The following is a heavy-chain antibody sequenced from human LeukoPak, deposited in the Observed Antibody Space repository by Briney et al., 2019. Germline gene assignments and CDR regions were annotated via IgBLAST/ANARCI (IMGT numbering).Heavy chain of an antibody. CDR2: INPNSGGT. J-gene: IGHJ6*03. V-gene: IGHV1-2*02. CDR3: ARPGSGSYFAYMDV. D-gene: IGHD1-26*01. Sequence: ASVKVSCKASGYTFTGYYMHWVRQAPGQGLEWMGWINPNSGGTNYAQKFQGRVTMTRDTSISTAYMELSRLKSDDTAVYYCARPGSGSYFAYMDVWGKGTTVTASS. CDR1: GYTFTGYY.